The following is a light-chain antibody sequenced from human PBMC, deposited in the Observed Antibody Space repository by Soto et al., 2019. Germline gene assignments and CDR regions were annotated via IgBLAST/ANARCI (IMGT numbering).Light chain of an antibody. CDR3: SAYTTTSTLI. J-gene: IGLJ1*01. V-gene: IGLV2-8*01. Sequence: QSVLTQPPSAAGSPGQSVTISCTGTKNDIGVYDFVSWYQHHPGKAPRLIIYEVVQRPSGVPDRFSGSKSGNTASLTVSGLQAADEADYCCSAYTTTSTLIFGTGTRVTVL. CDR1: KNDIGVYDF. CDR2: EVV.